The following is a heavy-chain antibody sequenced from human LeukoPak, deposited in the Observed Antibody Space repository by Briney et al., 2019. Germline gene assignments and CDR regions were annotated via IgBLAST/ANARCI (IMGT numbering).Heavy chain of an antibody. CDR3: ANLASGRDDAFDI. J-gene: IGHJ3*02. Sequence: GGSLRLSCAASGFTFSSYGMHWVRQAPGKGLEWVAVISYDGSSKYYADSVKGRFTISRDNSKNTLYLQMNSLRAEDTAVYYCANLASGRDDAFDIWGQGTMVTVSS. CDR2: ISYDGSSK. D-gene: IGHD3-3*01. V-gene: IGHV3-30*18. CDR1: GFTFSSYG.